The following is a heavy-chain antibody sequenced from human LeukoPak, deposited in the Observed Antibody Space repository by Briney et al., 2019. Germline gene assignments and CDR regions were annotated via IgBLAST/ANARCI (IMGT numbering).Heavy chain of an antibody. CDR1: GFTFSSYA. J-gene: IGHJ4*02. V-gene: IGHV3-23*01. CDR3: AKDMIYGSGSYYKPIFDY. CDR2: ISGSGGST. D-gene: IGHD3-10*01. Sequence: PGGALRLSCAASGFTFSSYAMGWVRQAPGKGLEWVSAISGSGGSTYYSDSVKGRFTISRDNSKNTLYLQMNSLRAEDTAVYYCAKDMIYGSGSYYKPIFDYWGQGTLVTVSS.